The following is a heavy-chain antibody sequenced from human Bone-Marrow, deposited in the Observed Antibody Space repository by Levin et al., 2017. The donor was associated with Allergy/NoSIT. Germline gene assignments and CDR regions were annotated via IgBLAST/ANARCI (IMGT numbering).Heavy chain of an antibody. V-gene: IGHV4-59*11. CDR3: AKLDTAMIGYYYIDV. J-gene: IGHJ6*03. CDR1: GDSMSGHY. CDR2: IHSSGST. D-gene: IGHD5-18*01. Sequence: ASETLSLTCTVSGDSMSGHYWSWIRQPPGKGLDWIGYIHSSGSTNYNPSLKSRATVSIDTSRNQFSLRLNSVTAADTAVYYCAKLDTAMIGYYYIDVWGKGTSVTVSS.